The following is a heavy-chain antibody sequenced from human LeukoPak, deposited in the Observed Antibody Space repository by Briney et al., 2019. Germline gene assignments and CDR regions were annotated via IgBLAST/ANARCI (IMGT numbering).Heavy chain of an antibody. J-gene: IGHJ4*02. V-gene: IGHV4-59*08. CDR3: ARHADILTGFPFDY. CDR1: GGSISSYY. CDR2: IYYSGST. D-gene: IGHD3-9*01. Sequence: PSETLSLTCTVSGGSISSYYWSWIRQPPGKGLEWIGHIYYSGSTKYNPSLKSRVTISVDTSKNQFSLKLSSVTAADTAVYYCARHADILTGFPFDYWGQGTLVTVSS.